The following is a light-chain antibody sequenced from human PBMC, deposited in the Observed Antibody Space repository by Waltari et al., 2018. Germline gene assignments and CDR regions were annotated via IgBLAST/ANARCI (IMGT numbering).Light chain of an antibody. CDR2: GNN. CDR1: SPNIGAAYD. V-gene: IGLV1-40*01. CDR3: QSYDSSLSGVV. J-gene: IGLJ2*01. Sequence: QSVLTQAPSVPGAPGPPVPISCPGGSPNIGAAYDSHWYQQLPRTAPKLLIYGNNNRPSGVPDRFSGSKSGTSASLAITGLRAEDEADYYCQSYDSSLSGVVFGGGTKLTVL.